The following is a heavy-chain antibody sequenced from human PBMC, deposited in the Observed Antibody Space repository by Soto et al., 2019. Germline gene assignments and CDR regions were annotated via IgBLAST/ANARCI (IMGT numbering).Heavy chain of an antibody. J-gene: IGHJ4*02. CDR2: INSDGSST. CDR3: AREHPDRYFDY. V-gene: IGHV3-74*01. CDR1: GFTFSTYW. Sequence: PGGSLRLSCAASGFTFSTYWMHWVRQAPGKGLVWVARINSDGSSTSYADSVKGRFTISRDNAKNTLYVQMNSLRSEDTAVYYCAREHPDRYFDYWGQETLVTVSS.